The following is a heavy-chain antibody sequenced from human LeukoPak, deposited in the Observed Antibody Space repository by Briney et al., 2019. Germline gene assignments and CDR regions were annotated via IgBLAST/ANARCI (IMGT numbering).Heavy chain of an antibody. CDR1: GGSISSYY. CDR2: IYYSGST. D-gene: IGHD1-26*01. Sequence: SETLSLTCTVSGGSISSYYWSWIRQPPGKGLEWIGYIYYSGSTNYNPSLKSQVTISVDTSKNQFSLKLSSVTAADTAVYYCARDRSGTWGFDYWGQGTLVTVSS. CDR3: ARDRSGTWGFDY. J-gene: IGHJ4*02. V-gene: IGHV4-59*01.